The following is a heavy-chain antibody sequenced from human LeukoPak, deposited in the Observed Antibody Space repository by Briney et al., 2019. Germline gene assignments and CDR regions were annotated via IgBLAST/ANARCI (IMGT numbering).Heavy chain of an antibody. Sequence: PGGSLRLSCAASGFTFSSHALHWVRQAPGKGLEWVAVISSDGSYKYYADSVKGRFTISRDNSKNTLYLQMNSLRAEDTAVYYCAKATYDFWSGYYPCDYWGQGTLVTVSS. V-gene: IGHV3-30*04. D-gene: IGHD3-3*01. CDR1: GFTFSSHA. CDR3: AKATYDFWSGYYPCDY. CDR2: ISSDGSYK. J-gene: IGHJ4*02.